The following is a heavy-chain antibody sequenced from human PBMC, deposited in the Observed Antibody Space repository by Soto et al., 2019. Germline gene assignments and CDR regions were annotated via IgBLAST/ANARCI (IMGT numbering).Heavy chain of an antibody. CDR1: GFTFSSYW. CDR3: AREGDGSGSYYNDDLSVFDAFDI. D-gene: IGHD3-10*01. V-gene: IGHV3-7*01. Sequence: GGSLRLSCAASGFTFSSYWMSWVRQAPGKGLEWVANIKQDGSEKYYVDSVKGRFTISRDNAKNSLYLQMNSLRAEDTAVYYCAREGDGSGSYYNDDLSVFDAFDIWGQGTMVTVSS. J-gene: IGHJ3*02. CDR2: IKQDGSEK.